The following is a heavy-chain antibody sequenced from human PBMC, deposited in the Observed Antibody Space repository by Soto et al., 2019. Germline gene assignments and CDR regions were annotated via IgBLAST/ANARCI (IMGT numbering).Heavy chain of an antibody. CDR1: GGFVSSGSYY. V-gene: IGHV4-34*01. D-gene: IGHD1-1*01. CDR3: ARVERGTATTVVDAFDI. CDR2: MSHSGGT. Sequence: QVQLQQWGAGLLKPSETLSLTCAVYGGFVSSGSYYWSWIRQPPGKGLEWIGEMSHSGGTHFNPSLKSRVTISVETSKNQFSLKMSPVTAADTALYYCARVERGTATTVVDAFDIWGPGTMVTVSS. J-gene: IGHJ3*02.